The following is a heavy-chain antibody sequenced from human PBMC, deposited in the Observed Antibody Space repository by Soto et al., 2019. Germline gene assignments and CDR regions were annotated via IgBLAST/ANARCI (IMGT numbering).Heavy chain of an antibody. D-gene: IGHD1-1*01. Sequence: GGSLRLSCEGSGFTFSDYYISWIRQAPGKGLEWISYSSNSGTFSRYADSVKGRLSISRDNTKNLLYLQMNSLRAEDTAVYYCARSGDNYNRLDYWGQGTPVTV. J-gene: IGHJ4*02. CDR2: SSNSGTFS. V-gene: IGHV3-11*06. CDR1: GFTFSDYY. CDR3: ARSGDNYNRLDY.